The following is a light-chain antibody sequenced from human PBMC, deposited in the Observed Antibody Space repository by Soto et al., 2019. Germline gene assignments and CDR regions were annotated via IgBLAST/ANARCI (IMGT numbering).Light chain of an antibody. CDR1: QSISSY. J-gene: IGKJ5*01. V-gene: IGKV1-39*01. CDR2: AAS. Sequence: TLSPSAVSATVEDGVSSTWQASQSISSYLNWYQQKPGKAPKLLIYAASSLQSGVPSRFSGSGSGTKCTLTIASLQPDDVATYYCQQSYSTPITLCQGTRLEI. CDR3: QQSYSTPIT.